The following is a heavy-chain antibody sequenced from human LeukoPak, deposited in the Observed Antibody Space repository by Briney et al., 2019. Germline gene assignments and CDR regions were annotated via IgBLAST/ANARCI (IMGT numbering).Heavy chain of an antibody. D-gene: IGHD5-12*01. CDR3: ATYKENKVATRGFDY. CDR1: GDSLNTYY. Sequence: SETLSLTCAVSGDSLNTYYWNWIRQTPGKGLEWIGYIYYSGHTDYNPSLKSRVTISVDTSKNQISLSLRSVTAADTAVYFCATYKENKVATRGFDYWGQGTLVTVSS. J-gene: IGHJ4*02. CDR2: IYYSGHT. V-gene: IGHV4-59*08.